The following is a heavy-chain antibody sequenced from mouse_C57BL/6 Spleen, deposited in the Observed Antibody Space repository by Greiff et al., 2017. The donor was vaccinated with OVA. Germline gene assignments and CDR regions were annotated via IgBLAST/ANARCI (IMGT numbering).Heavy chain of an antibody. CDR1: GYSFTDYN. J-gene: IGHJ3*01. CDR2: INPNYGTT. Sequence: EVQLQQSGPELVKPGASVKISCKASGYSFTDYNMNWVKQSNGKSLEWIGVINPNYGTTSYNQKFKGKATLTVDQSSSTAYMQLNSLTSEDSAVYYCASPYYYGSSYGGFAYWGQGTLVTVSA. CDR3: ASPYYYGSSYGGFAY. D-gene: IGHD1-1*01. V-gene: IGHV1-39*01.